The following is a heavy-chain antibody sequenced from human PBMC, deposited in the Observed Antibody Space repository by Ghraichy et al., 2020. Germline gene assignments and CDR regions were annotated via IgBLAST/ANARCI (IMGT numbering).Heavy chain of an antibody. D-gene: IGHD4-11*01. V-gene: IGHV4-34*01. CDR2: INHSGST. Sequence: SETLSLTCAVYGGSFSGYYWSWIRQPPGKGLEWIGEINHSGSTNYNPSLKSRVTISVDTSKNQFSLKLSPVTAADTAVYYCAREGLVTYSYYYGMDVWGQGTTVTVSS. J-gene: IGHJ6*02. CDR1: GGSFSGYY. CDR3: AREGLVTYSYYYGMDV.